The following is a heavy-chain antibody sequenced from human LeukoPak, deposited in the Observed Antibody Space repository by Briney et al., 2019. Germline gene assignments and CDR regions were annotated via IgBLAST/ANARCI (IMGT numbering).Heavy chain of an antibody. Sequence: SETLSLTCTVSGGSISSYYWSWIRQPPGKGLEWIGYIYYSGSTNYNPSLKSRVTISVDTSKNQFSLKLSSVTAADTAVYYCARARGYSYGFAYYYYYMDVWGKGTTVTISS. J-gene: IGHJ6*03. D-gene: IGHD5-18*01. CDR2: IYYSGST. CDR1: GGSISSYY. V-gene: IGHV4-59*01. CDR3: ARARGYSYGFAYYYYYMDV.